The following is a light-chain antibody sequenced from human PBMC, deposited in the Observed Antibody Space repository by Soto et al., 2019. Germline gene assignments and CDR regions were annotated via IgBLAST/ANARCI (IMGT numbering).Light chain of an antibody. Sequence: SYELTQAASVSVSPGQTARITCSGHALSKHYVYWYQQKPGQAPVVVIYTDTERPSGIPERFSGSRSGTTRTLIISGIQAEDEADYYCQSMDYSDSYVIFGGGTKLTVL. V-gene: IGLV3-25*02. J-gene: IGLJ2*01. CDR3: QSMDYSDSYVI. CDR1: ALSKHY. CDR2: TDT.